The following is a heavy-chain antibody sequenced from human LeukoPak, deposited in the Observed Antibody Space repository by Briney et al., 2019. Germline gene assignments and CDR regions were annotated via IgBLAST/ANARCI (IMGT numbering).Heavy chain of an antibody. Sequence: GGSLRLSCAASGFTFSSYSMNWVRQAPGKGLEWVSYISSSSSTIYYADSVKGRFTISRDNAKNSLYLQMNSLRAEDTAVYYCARALNLLDPVTLDYWGQGTLVTVSS. CDR2: ISSSSSTI. CDR3: ARALNLLDPVTLDY. V-gene: IGHV3-48*01. D-gene: IGHD1-1*01. CDR1: GFTFSSYS. J-gene: IGHJ4*02.